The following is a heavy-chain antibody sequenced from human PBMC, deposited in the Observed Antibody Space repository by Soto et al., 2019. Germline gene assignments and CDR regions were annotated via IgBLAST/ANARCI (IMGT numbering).Heavy chain of an antibody. CDR1: GFTFSSYG. V-gene: IGHV3-30*18. Sequence: GGSLRLSCAASGFTFSSYGMHWVRQAPGKGLEWVAVISYDGSNKYYADSVKGRFTISRDKSKNTLYLQMNSLRAEATAVYYCAKVRLPALYYHYGMDVWGQGTTVTVSS. CDR2: ISYDGSNK. J-gene: IGHJ6*02. D-gene: IGHD2-2*01. CDR3: AKVRLPALYYHYGMDV.